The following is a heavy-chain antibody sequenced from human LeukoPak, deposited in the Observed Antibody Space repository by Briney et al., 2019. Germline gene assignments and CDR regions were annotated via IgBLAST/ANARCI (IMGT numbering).Heavy chain of an antibody. CDR1: GFTFDDYA. D-gene: IGHD4-17*01. CDR2: ISWNSGSI. J-gene: IGHJ3*02. CDR3: AKDTTAYGEPNGFDM. V-gene: IGHV3-9*01. Sequence: PGGSLRLSCAASGFTFDDYAMHWVRQAPGKGLEGVSGISWNSGSIGYADSVKGRFTISRDNAKNSLYLQMNSLRAEDTALYYCAKDTTAYGEPNGFDMWGQGTLVTVSS.